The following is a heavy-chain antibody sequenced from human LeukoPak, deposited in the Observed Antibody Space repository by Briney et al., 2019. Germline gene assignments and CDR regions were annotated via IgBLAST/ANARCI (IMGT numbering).Heavy chain of an antibody. D-gene: IGHD3-10*01. J-gene: IGHJ4*02. Sequence: ASVKVSCKASQYSFSDYAIHWVRQAPGQRLEWMGWINAGNGNTKYSQNLQGRVTIAGDTSASTAYMELTSLRSEDTAVYYCARGLLWFGELSTLGYWGQGTLVTVSS. V-gene: IGHV1-3*01. CDR3: ARGLLWFGELSTLGY. CDR1: QYSFSDYA. CDR2: INAGNGNT.